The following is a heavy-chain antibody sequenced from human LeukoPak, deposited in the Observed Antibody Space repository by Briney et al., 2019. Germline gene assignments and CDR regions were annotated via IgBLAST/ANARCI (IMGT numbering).Heavy chain of an antibody. Sequence: GGSLRLSCAASGFTFSDYFMCWIRQAPGRGLEWVSYISSSGSTIYYADSVKGRFTISRDNAKNSLYLQMNSLRADDTAVYYCARDNTSPPDYWGQGTLVTVSS. V-gene: IGHV3-11*01. J-gene: IGHJ4*02. CDR1: GFTFSDYF. CDR2: ISSSGSTI. D-gene: IGHD2-2*01. CDR3: ARDNTSPPDY.